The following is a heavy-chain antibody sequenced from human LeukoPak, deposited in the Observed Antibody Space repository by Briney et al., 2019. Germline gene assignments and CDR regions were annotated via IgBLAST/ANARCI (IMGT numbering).Heavy chain of an antibody. Sequence: ASVKVSCKASGYTFTGCYMHWVRHSPEQGLEWMGWINPNSGGTNYAQKFQGRVTMTRDTSISTAYMELNRLRSDDTAVYYCARLSVSSWYPYLDYWGQGSLVTVSS. CDR2: INPNSGGT. D-gene: IGHD6-13*01. V-gene: IGHV1-2*02. J-gene: IGHJ4*02. CDR3: ARLSVSSWYPYLDY. CDR1: GYTFTGCY.